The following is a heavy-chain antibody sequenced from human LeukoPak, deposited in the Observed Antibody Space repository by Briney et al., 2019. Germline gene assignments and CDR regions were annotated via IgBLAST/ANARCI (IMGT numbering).Heavy chain of an antibody. CDR3: ARGSKKRFTYYMDV. D-gene: IGHD3-10*01. V-gene: IGHV4-34*01. CDR2: INHSGST. J-gene: IGHJ6*03. Sequence: SETLSLTCAVYGGSFSGYYWSWIRQPPGKGLEWIGEINHSGSTNYNPSLKSRVTISVDTSKNQFSLKLSSVTAADTAVYYCARGSKKRFTYYMDVWGKGTTVTVSS. CDR1: GGSFSGYY.